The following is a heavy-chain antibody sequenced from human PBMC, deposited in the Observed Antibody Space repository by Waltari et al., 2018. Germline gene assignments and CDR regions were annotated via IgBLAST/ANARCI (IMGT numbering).Heavy chain of an antibody. CDR2: ISGSGGST. J-gene: IGHJ6*02. D-gene: IGHD2-2*01. Sequence: EVQLLESGGGLVQPGGSLRLSCAASGFTFTNYAMTWVRQDPGKGLEWVSFISGSGGSTYYADSVKGRFTISRDNSKKTLYLQMNSLRGEDTAVYYCANLGAAMRVYSFDGLDVWGQGTTVTVSS. CDR1: GFTFTNYA. V-gene: IGHV3-23*01. CDR3: ANLGAAMRVYSFDGLDV.